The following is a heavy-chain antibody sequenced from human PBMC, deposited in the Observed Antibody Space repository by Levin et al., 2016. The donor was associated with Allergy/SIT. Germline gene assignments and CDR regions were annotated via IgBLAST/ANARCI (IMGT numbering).Heavy chain of an antibody. D-gene: IGHD1-26*01. Sequence: ASVKVSCKASGYTFSDFYIHWVRQAPGLGLEWMGWINPKSGGTDFAQKFQGRVTLTRDRSINTAYMEVTRLTSDDTAMYYCARSKVGAAYWFDPWAQGTLVTVSS. J-gene: IGHJ5*02. V-gene: IGHV1-2*02. CDR2: INPKSGGT. CDR1: GYTFSDFY. CDR3: ARSKVGAAYWFDP.